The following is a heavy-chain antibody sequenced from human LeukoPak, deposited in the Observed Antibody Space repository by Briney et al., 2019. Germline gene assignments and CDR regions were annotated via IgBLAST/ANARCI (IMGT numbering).Heavy chain of an antibody. V-gene: IGHV5-51*01. CDR2: IYPGDSDT. Sequence: GESLKISCKGSGYSFTSYWIGWVRQMPGKGLEWMGIIYPGDSDTRYSPSFQGQVTISADKSISTAYLQWSSLKASDTAMYYCARRQGCSSTSCYTDWFDPWGQGTLVTVSS. D-gene: IGHD2-2*02. CDR3: ARRQGCSSTSCYTDWFDP. CDR1: GYSFTSYW. J-gene: IGHJ5*02.